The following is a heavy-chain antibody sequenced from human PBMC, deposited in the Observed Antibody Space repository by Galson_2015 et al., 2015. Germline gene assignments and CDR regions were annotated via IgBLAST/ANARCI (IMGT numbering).Heavy chain of an antibody. V-gene: IGHV3-7*01. CDR3: ARRGPSPY. D-gene: IGHD3-10*01. J-gene: IGHJ4*02. CDR1: GFGFSSYW. Sequence: SLRLSCAASGFGFSSYWMTWVRQAPGKGLEWVANIKQDGNEKYYADSVKGRFTIFRDNAKNLLYLQMNNLRVEDTAVYYCARRGPSPYWGQGTLVTVSS. CDR2: IKQDGNEK.